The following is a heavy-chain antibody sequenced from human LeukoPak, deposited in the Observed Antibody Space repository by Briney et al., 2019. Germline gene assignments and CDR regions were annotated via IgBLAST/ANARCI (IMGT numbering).Heavy chain of an antibody. CDR1: GFTFSSYW. Sequence: GGSLRLSCAASGFTFSSYWMSWVRQAPGKGLEWVANIKQDGSEKYYVDSVKGRFTISRDNAKNSLYLQMNSLRAEDTAVYYCARAPGFWSGYLDYWGQGTLVTVSS. J-gene: IGHJ4*02. CDR3: ARAPGFWSGYLDY. V-gene: IGHV3-7*01. D-gene: IGHD3-3*01. CDR2: IKQDGSEK.